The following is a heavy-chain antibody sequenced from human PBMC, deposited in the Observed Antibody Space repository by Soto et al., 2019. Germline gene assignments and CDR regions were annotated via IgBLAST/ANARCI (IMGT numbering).Heavy chain of an antibody. V-gene: IGHV4-31*03. CDR3: ASLYDSSGQNWFDP. CDR2: IYYSGST. Sequence: PSETLSLTCTVSGGSISSGGYYWSWIRQHPGKGLEWIGYIYYSGSTYYNPSLKSRVTISVDTSKNQFSLKLSSVTAADTAVYYCASLYDSSGQNWFDPWGQRTLVTVSS. J-gene: IGHJ5*02. CDR1: GGSISSGGYY. D-gene: IGHD3-22*01.